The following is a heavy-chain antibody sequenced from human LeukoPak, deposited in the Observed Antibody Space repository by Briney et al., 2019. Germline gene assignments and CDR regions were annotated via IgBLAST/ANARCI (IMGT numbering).Heavy chain of an antibody. Sequence: PGGSLRLSCAASGLTFSSYWMSWVRQAPGKGLEWVANIKQDGSHKHYVDSVKGRFTVSRDNARNSLFLQMNSLRAEDTAVYYCVSQTSAKAFDYWGQGTLVTVSS. CDR1: GLTFSSYW. CDR2: IKQDGSHK. V-gene: IGHV3-7*05. J-gene: IGHJ4*02. CDR3: VSQTSAKAFDY. D-gene: IGHD2-2*01.